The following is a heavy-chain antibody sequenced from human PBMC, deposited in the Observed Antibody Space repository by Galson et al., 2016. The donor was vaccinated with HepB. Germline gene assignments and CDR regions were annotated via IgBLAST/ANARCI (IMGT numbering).Heavy chain of an antibody. Sequence: SLRLSCAASELSVSNTHTSWVRQAPGKGLEWVSVIYKSGNTKNADSVRGRFTISRDKANNAIYLQMYSLRREDTALYYCAREGHFGSGRYYREGFYFDHWGQGALVTVSS. CDR3: AREGHFGSGRYYREGFYFDH. J-gene: IGHJ4*02. D-gene: IGHD3-10*01. V-gene: IGHV3-53*01. CDR2: IYKSGNT. CDR1: ELSVSNTH.